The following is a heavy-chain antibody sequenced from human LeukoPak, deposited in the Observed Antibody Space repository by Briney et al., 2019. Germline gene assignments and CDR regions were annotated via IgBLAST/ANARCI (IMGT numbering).Heavy chain of an antibody. CDR2: IHSDGSST. CDR1: GFTFSKAS. Sequence: QAGGSLRLSCAASGFTFSKASMSWVRQAPGKGLVWVSRIHSDGSSTSYADSVKGRFTIPRDNAKNTLYLQMNSLRAEDTAVYYCARDYYSAGDYWGQGTLVTVSS. V-gene: IGHV3-74*01. CDR3: ARDYYSAGDY. J-gene: IGHJ4*02. D-gene: IGHD3-22*01.